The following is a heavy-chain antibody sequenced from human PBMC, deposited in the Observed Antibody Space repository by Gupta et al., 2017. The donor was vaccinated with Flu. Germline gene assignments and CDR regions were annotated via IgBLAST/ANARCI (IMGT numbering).Heavy chain of an antibody. CDR1: GFTFSDYA. Sequence: EVQVVESGGRLTQPGRSLTLSCAASGFTFSDYAMSWVRQAPGKGLEWVGFVRSQAYGGSAEYADSVRDRFTISRDDSKGLVYLQMDGLKTEDTGTYYCTKTGTFRGYDFDYWGQGTLVTVSS. J-gene: IGHJ4*02. CDR3: TKTGTFRGYDFDY. D-gene: IGHD5-12*01. CDR2: VRSQAYGGSA. V-gene: IGHV3-49*04.